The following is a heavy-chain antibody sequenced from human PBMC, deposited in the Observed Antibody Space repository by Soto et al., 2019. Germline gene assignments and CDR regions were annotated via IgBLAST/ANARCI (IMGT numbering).Heavy chain of an antibody. D-gene: IGHD6-19*01. CDR3: AKVSSGWYSGSDY. V-gene: IGHV3-23*01. Sequence: PVVLQRVPRGAFWVTCGDFAISRVSKAPGKGLEWVSSISDSGGNKYYADSVKGRFTISRDNSKNTLYLQMNSLRAEDTAVYYCAKVSSGWYSGSDYWGQGTLVTVSS. J-gene: IGHJ4*02. CDR1: WVTCGDFA. CDR2: ISDSGGNK.